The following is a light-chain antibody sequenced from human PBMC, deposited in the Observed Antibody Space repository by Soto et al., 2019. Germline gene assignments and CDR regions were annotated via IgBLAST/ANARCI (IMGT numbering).Light chain of an antibody. CDR1: QSVSSSY. CDR2: GAS. Sequence: EIVLTQSPGTLSLSPEERATLSCRASQSVSSSYLAWYQQKPGQAPRLLIYGASSRATGIPDRFSGSGSGTDFTLTISRLEPEDFAVYYCQQHGSSPPITFGQGTRLEIK. CDR3: QQHGSSPPIT. J-gene: IGKJ5*01. V-gene: IGKV3-20*01.